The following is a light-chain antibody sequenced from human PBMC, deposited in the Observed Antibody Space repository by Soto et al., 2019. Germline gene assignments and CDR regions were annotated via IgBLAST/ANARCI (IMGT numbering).Light chain of an antibody. CDR3: QAWDSSTAHVI. J-gene: IGLJ2*01. CDR2: RDN. Sequence: SYELTQPPSVSMSPGQTASITCSADKLGDKYVSWYQQKPGQSPVLVICRDNRRPSGIPGRFSGSNSGNTVTMTISATQAMDEADYYCQAWDSSTAHVIFGGGTKLTVL. CDR1: KLGDKY. V-gene: IGLV3-1*01.